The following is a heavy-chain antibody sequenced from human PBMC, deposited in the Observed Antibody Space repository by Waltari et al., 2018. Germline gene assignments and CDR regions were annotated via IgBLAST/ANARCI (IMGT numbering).Heavy chain of an antibody. V-gene: IGHV1-2*02. CDR2: INPNSGGT. Sequence: QVQLVQSGAEVKKPGASVKVSCKASGYTFTGYYMPWVRQAPGQGLEWMGWINPNSGGTNYAQKFQGRVTMTRDTSISTAYMELSRLRSDDTAVYYCARDCSGGSCYSGFDYWGQGTLVTVSS. CDR3: ARDCSGGSCYSGFDY. CDR1: GYTFTGYY. J-gene: IGHJ4*02. D-gene: IGHD2-15*01.